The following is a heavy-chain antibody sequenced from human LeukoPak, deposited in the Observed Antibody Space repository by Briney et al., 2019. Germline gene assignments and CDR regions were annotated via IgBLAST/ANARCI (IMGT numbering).Heavy chain of an antibody. V-gene: IGHV4-59*08. CDR3: AIWWYYYDSSGSPRDAFDI. CDR1: GGSISSYY. CDR2: IYYSGSS. D-gene: IGHD3-22*01. Sequence: SETLSLTCTVSGGSISSYYWSWIRQPPGKGLEWIGYIYYSGSSHYNPSLKSRVTISVDTSKNQFSLKLSSVTAADTAVYYCAIWWYYYDSSGSPRDAFDIWGQGTMVTVSS. J-gene: IGHJ3*02.